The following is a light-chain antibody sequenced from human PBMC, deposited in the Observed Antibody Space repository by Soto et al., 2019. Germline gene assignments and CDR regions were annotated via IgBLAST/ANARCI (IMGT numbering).Light chain of an antibody. Sequence: SYELTQPPSVSVAPGQTATVTCGADNIGSKSVHWYQKKPGQAPLLVVFDDSDRPPGIPARFSAFNSGNTATLTITRVQDGDEADYYCHVWDISGEQVVFGGGTKLTVL. V-gene: IGLV3-21*02. CDR1: NIGSKS. CDR3: HVWDISGEQVV. J-gene: IGLJ2*01. CDR2: DDS.